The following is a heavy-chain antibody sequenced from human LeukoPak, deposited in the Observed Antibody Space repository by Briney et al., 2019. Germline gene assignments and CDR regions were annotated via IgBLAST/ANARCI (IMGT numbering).Heavy chain of an antibody. Sequence: VASVKVSCKASGGTFSSYAISWVRQAPGQGLEWMGGIIPIFGTANYAQKFQGRVTITTDESTSTAYMELSSLRSEDTAVYYCARGQNDYYYYYYMDVWGKGTTVTVSS. CDR2: IIPIFGTA. J-gene: IGHJ6*03. CDR3: ARGQNDYYYYYYMDV. CDR1: GGTFSSYA. V-gene: IGHV1-69*05.